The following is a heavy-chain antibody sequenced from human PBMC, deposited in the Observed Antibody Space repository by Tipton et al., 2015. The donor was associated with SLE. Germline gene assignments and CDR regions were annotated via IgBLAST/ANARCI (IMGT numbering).Heavy chain of an antibody. D-gene: IGHD3-3*01. CDR3: ARDWFWSGYSPYYYYGMDV. V-gene: IGHV3-33*07. J-gene: IGHJ6*02. CDR1: GFTFNMYS. Sequence: RSLRLSCAASGFTFNMYSMNWVRQAPGKGLEWVAFIRYDGSNKYYADSVKGRFTISRDNAKNTLYLQMNSLRAEDTALYYCARDWFWSGYSPYYYYGMDVWGQGTTVTVSS. CDR2: IRYDGSNK.